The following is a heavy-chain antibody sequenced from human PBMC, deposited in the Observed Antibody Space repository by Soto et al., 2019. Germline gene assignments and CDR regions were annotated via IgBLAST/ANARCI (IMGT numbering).Heavy chain of an antibody. Sequence: QVQLVQSGAEVKKPGASVKVSCKASGYTFTSYGISWVRQAPGQGLEWMGWISAYNGNTNYAQKLQGRVTMTTDTSTSTAYMELRSLRSDDTAVYYCAGDGALGENYYYYGMDVWGQGTTVTVSS. V-gene: IGHV1-18*01. J-gene: IGHJ6*02. CDR1: GYTFTSYG. CDR2: ISAYNGNT. CDR3: AGDGALGENYYYYGMDV. D-gene: IGHD3-16*01.